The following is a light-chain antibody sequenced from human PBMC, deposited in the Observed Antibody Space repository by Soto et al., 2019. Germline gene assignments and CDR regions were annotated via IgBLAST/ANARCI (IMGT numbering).Light chain of an antibody. V-gene: IGKV1-5*03. CDR3: QKYNSALLT. CDR2: KAS. CDR1: QTISSW. J-gene: IGKJ4*01. Sequence: DIQMTQSPSTLSGSVGDRVTITCRASQTISSWLAWYQQKPGKAPKLLIYKASTLKSGVPSRFSGSGSGTEFTLTISSLQPEDVATYYCQKYNSALLTFGGGTKVDIK.